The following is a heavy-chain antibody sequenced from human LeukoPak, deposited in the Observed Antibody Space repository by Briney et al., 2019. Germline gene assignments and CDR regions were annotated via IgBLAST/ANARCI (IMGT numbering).Heavy chain of an antibody. J-gene: IGHJ6*02. V-gene: IGHV3-23*01. CDR1: GFTFSSYA. D-gene: IGHD3-22*01. Sequence: GGSLRLSCAASGFTFSSYAMSWVRQAPGKGLEWVSAISGSGGSTYYADSVKGRFTISRDNSKNTLYLQMNSLRAEDTAVYYCARPPYYDSSGYYYHYYYGMDVWGQGTTVTVSS. CDR2: ISGSGGST. CDR3: ARPPYYDSSGYYYHYYYGMDV.